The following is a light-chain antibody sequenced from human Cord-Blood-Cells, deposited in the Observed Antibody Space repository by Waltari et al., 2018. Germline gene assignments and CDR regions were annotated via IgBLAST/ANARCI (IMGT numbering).Light chain of an antibody. CDR1: VLAKKY. CDR2: KDS. V-gene: IGLV3-27*01. CDR3: YSAADNNMGV. Sequence: SPGQTARITCSGDVLAKKYARWFQQKPGQAPVLVIYKDSERPSGIPERFSGSSSGTTVTLTISGAQVEDEADYYCYSAADNNMGVFGGGTKLTVL. J-gene: IGLJ3*02.